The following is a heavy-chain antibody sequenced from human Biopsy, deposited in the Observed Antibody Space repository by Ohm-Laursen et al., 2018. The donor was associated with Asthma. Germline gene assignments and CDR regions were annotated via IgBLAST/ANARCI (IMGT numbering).Heavy chain of an antibody. CDR3: AKSADYYDSTDYLDF. D-gene: IGHD3-22*01. V-gene: IGHV3-9*01. CDR2: ISWNSGNI. Sequence: LSLTCAASGFSFDDCAMHWVRQAPGKGLEWVSSISWNSGNIDYAASVKGRFTISRDNAKNSLYLQMQSLRPEDTAFYYCAKSADYYDSTDYLDFWGRGTLVTVSS. CDR1: GFSFDDCA. J-gene: IGHJ4*01.